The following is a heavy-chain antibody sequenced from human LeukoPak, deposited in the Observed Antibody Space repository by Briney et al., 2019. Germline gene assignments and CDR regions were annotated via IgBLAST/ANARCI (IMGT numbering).Heavy chain of an antibody. CDR3: AREEDCSGGICYLGNAFDI. CDR1: GGSFSGYY. V-gene: IGHV4-34*01. J-gene: IGHJ3*02. D-gene: IGHD2-15*01. Sequence: SETLSLTCAVYGGSFSGYYWSWIRQPPGKGLEWIGEINHSGSTNYNASLESRVTISVDTSKDQFSLKLSSVTAADTAVYYCAREEDCSGGICYLGNAFDIWGQGTMVTVSS. CDR2: INHSGST.